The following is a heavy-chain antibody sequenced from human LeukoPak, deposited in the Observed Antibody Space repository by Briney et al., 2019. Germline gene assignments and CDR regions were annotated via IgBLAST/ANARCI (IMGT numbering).Heavy chain of an antibody. Sequence: PGGSLRLSCAASGFTFSSYGMHWVRQAPGKGLEWVAFIRYDGSNKYYADSVKGRFTISRDNSKNTLYLQMNGLRAEDTAVYYCAKDRYYDFWSGSTWFDPWGQGTLVTVSS. CDR3: AKDRYYDFWSGSTWFDP. J-gene: IGHJ5*02. CDR2: IRYDGSNK. CDR1: GFTFSSYG. V-gene: IGHV3-30*02. D-gene: IGHD3-3*01.